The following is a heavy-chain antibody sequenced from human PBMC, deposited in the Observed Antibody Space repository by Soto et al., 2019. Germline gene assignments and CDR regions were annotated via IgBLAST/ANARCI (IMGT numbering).Heavy chain of an antibody. V-gene: IGHV3-33*01. CDR1: GFTFSSYS. Sequence: GGSLRLSCAASGFTFSSYSMHWVRQAPGKGLEWVAIIWSDESNKFYADSVKGRFTISRDISKNTLYLQMNSLRSEDTAVYYCARESLPFFYYMDVWGRGTTVTVSS. CDR2: IWSDESNK. D-gene: IGHD3-10*01. J-gene: IGHJ6*03. CDR3: ARESLPFFYYMDV.